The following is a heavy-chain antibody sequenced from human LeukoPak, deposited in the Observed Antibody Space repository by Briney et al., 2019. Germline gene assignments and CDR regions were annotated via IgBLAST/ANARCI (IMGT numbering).Heavy chain of an antibody. J-gene: IGHJ4*02. CDR2: TYYRSKWYN. V-gene: IGHV6-1*01. CDR1: GDSVSSNSVT. D-gene: IGHD6-13*01. Sequence: SQTLSLTCAISGDSVSSNSVTWNWIRQSPSRGLEWLGRTYYRSKWYNDYAVSVKSRITINPDTSKNQFSLQLNSVTPEDTAVYYCARESAAAGSYYFDYWGQGTLVTVSS. CDR3: ARESAAAGSYYFDY.